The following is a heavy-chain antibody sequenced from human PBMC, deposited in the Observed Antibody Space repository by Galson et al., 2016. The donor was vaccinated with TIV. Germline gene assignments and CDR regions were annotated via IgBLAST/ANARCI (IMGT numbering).Heavy chain of an antibody. CDR2: INPNSGNT. V-gene: IGHV1-8*02. J-gene: IGHJ4*02. D-gene: IGHD3-10*01. CDR3: ARVPVFFNKQRPVLNRGFYFDY. Sequence: SVKVSCKASGYTFTSYNVYWVRQASGQGLEWMGWINPNSGNTGYAQKFQDRVTMTRNTSINTAYMELRGLRSEDTAVYYCARVPVFFNKQRPVLNRGFYFDYWGQGTLATVSS. CDR1: GYTFTSYN.